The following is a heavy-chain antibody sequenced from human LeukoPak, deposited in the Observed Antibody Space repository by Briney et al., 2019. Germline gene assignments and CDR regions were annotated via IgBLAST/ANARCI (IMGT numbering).Heavy chain of an antibody. V-gene: IGHV4-31*03. J-gene: IGHJ4*02. Sequence: PSETLSLTCTVSGGSISSGGYYWSWIRQHPGKGLEWIGYIYYSGSTYYNPSLKSRVTMSVDTSKNQFSLKLSSVTAADTAVYYCARAGRYYYGSGSYYLFDYWGQGTLVTVSS. CDR2: IYYSGST. D-gene: IGHD3-10*01. CDR3: ARAGRYYYGSGSYYLFDY. CDR1: GGSISSGGYY.